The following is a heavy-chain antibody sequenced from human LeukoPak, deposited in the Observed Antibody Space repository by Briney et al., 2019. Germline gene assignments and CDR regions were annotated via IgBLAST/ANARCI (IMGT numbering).Heavy chain of an antibody. CDR2: IRGSDGST. CDR3: AKDVYGDYGGLDY. D-gene: IGHD4-17*01. J-gene: IGHJ4*02. CDR1: GFPFSTYA. Sequence: GGSLRLSCAASGFPFSTYAMSWVRQAPGKGLEWVSSIRGSDGSTYYADSVKGRFAISRDNSKNTLYLQMNSLRAEDTAVYYCAKDVYGDYGGLDYWGQGTLVTGSS. V-gene: IGHV3-23*01.